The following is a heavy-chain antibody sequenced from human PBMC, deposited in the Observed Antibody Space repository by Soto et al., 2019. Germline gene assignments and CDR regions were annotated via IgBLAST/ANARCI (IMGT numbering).Heavy chain of an antibody. CDR3: GRHNSGTAAGMDV. CDR1: GGSISSYY. D-gene: IGHD3-10*01. V-gene: IGHV4-4*07. CDR2: IYTSGST. J-gene: IGHJ6*02. Sequence: PSETLSLTCTVSGGSISSYYWSWIRQPAGKGLGWIGRIYTSGSTNYNPSLKSRVTMSVDTSKNQFCLEVSSVTAADTAVYYCGRHNSGTAAGMDVWGQGTTVTVSS.